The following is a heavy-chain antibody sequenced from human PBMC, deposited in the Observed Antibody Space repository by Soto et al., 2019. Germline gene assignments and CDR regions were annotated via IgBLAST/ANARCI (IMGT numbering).Heavy chain of an antibody. CDR1: GYTFTSYG. Sequence: XSVKFSCKASGYTFTSYGISWVRQAPGQGLEWMGWISAYNGNTNYAQKLQGRVTMTTDTSTSTAYMELRSLRSDDTAVYYCARDRPYYYDSSGYPFDYWGQGTLVTVSS. CDR3: ARDRPYYYDSSGYPFDY. J-gene: IGHJ4*02. V-gene: IGHV1-18*01. D-gene: IGHD3-22*01. CDR2: ISAYNGNT.